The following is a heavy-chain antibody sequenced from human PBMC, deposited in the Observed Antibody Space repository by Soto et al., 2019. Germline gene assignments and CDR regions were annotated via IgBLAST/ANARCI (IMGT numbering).Heavy chain of an antibody. V-gene: IGHV4-34*01. J-gene: IGHJ6*03. CDR1: GGSFSGYQ. CDR2: INDSGNI. Sequence: QVQLQQWGAGLLKPSETLSLTCAVYGGSFSGYQWTWIRQTPGKRLEWIGEINDSGNINYNPSLKSRGTILVDTTKKQISLKLSSVTAADTAVYYCARGLILWFGEFSRRGGYYYYMDVWGKGTTVTVSS. CDR3: ARGLILWFGEFSRRGGYYYYMDV. D-gene: IGHD3-10*01.